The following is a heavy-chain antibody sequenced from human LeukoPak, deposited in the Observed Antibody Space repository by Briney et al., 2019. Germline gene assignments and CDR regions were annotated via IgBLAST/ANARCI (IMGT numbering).Heavy chain of an antibody. V-gene: IGHV1-2*02. D-gene: IGHD6-19*01. J-gene: IGHJ4*02. CDR2: INPNSGGT. CDR1: GYTFTGYY. Sequence: ASVKVSCKASGYTFTGYYMHWVRQAPGQGLERMGWINPNSGGTNYAQKFQGRVTMTRDTSISTAYMELSRLRSDDTAVYYCARLVAGQYYFDYWGRGTLVTVSS. CDR3: ARLVAGQYYFDY.